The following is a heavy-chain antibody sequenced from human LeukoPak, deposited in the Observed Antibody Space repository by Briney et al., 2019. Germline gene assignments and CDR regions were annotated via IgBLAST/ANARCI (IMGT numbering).Heavy chain of an antibody. V-gene: IGHV3-23*01. CDR1: GFTFSSYA. Sequence: GGSLRLSCAASGFTFSSYAMSWVRQAPGKGLEWVSGISGSGGSTYYADSVKGRFTISRDNSKDTVYLQMNRLRAEDTALYYCAKDPAAAGTAYYFDYWGQGTLVTVSS. D-gene: IGHD6-13*01. CDR2: ISGSGGST. J-gene: IGHJ4*02. CDR3: AKDPAAAGTAYYFDY.